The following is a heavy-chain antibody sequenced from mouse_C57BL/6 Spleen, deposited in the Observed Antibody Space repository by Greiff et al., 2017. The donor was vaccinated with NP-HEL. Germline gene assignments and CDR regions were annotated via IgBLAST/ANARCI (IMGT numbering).Heavy chain of an antibody. Sequence: VQLVESGAELARPGASVKLSCKASGYTFTSYGISWVKQRTGQGLEWIGEIYPRSGNTYYNEKFKGKATLTADKSSSTAYMELRSLTSEDSAVYFCARGDDYDPYAMDYWGQGTSVTVSS. J-gene: IGHJ4*01. CDR1: GYTFTSYG. V-gene: IGHV1-81*01. D-gene: IGHD2-4*01. CDR3: ARGDDYDPYAMDY. CDR2: IYPRSGNT.